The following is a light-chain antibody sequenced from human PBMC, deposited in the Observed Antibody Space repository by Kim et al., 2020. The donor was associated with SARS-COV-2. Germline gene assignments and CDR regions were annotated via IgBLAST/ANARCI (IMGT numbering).Light chain of an antibody. CDR1: PSPLHIEGKTY. CDR3: MQATQFSHT. CDR2: WIS. Sequence: PASIPFKFNPSPLHIEGKTYLGWLQQGAGQPPRGLIYWISNRFSGVPDRFSGSGAGTDFTLKISRVEAEDVGVYYCMQATQFSHTFGQGTKLEI. V-gene: IGKV2-24*01. J-gene: IGKJ2*01.